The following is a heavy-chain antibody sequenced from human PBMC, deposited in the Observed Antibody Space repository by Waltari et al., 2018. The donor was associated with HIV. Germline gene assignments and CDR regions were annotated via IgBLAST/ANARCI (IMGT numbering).Heavy chain of an antibody. Sequence: EVQLVESGGGLVRPGGSLRLSCAVSGFTFSRYAMNWVRQIPGKGHQWVSNIRPTGDVIYHADSVQGRFIISRDNTKKSLYLQMRDLRDSDTAVYHCAATVTTRGTFDYWGNGTLVSV. CDR3: AATVTTRGTFDY. V-gene: IGHV3-21*01. CDR2: IRPTGDVI. D-gene: IGHD4-17*01. J-gene: IGHJ4*01. CDR1: GFTFSRYA.